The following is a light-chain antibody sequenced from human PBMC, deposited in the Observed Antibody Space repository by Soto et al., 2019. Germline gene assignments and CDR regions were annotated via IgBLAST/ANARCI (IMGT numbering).Light chain of an antibody. CDR3: YSYGGSRAV. V-gene: IGLV2-23*02. J-gene: IGLJ7*01. Sequence: QSALTQPASVSGSPGQSITISCTGTSSDVGRHNLVSWYQQHPGQAPTLMMYEVTKRPLGVSTRFSASKSGNTASLTISGLQAEDEDDYYCYSYGGSRAVFGGGTQLTVL. CDR2: EVT. CDR1: SSDVGRHNL.